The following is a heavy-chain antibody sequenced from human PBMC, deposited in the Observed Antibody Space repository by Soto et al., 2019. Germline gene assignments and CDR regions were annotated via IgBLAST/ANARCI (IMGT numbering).Heavy chain of an antibody. CDR3: AKALLAGCSGGSCYSALALDYYYYGMDV. Sequence: QVQLVESGGGVVQPGRSLRLSCAASGFTFSSYGMHWVRQAPGKGLEWVAVISYDGSNKYYADSVKGRFTISRDNSKNTLYLQMNSLRAEDTAVYYCAKALLAGCSGGSCYSALALDYYYYGMDVWGQGTTVTVSS. J-gene: IGHJ6*02. CDR2: ISYDGSNK. V-gene: IGHV3-30*18. CDR1: GFTFSSYG. D-gene: IGHD2-15*01.